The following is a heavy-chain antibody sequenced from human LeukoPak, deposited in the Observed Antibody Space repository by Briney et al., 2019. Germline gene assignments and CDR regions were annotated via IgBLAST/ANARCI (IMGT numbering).Heavy chain of an antibody. V-gene: IGHV3-30*04. D-gene: IGHD6-19*01. CDR1: GFTFSSYA. CDR3: AREGIAVTGANFDY. CDR2: ISYDGSNK. Sequence: GGSLRLSCAASGFTFSSYAMHWVRQAPGKGLEWVAVISYDGSNKYYADSVKGRFTISRDNSKNTLYLQMNSLRAEDTAVYYCAREGIAVTGANFDYWGQGTLVTVSS. J-gene: IGHJ4*02.